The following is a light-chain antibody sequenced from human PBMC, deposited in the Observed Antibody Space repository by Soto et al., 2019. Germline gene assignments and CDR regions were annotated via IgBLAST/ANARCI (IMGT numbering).Light chain of an antibody. CDR2: DVS. V-gene: IGLV2-14*01. Sequence: QSVLTQPVSVSGSPGQFITISCTGTSSDVGGYNYVSWYQQHPGKVPKLLIYDVSNRPSGVSDRFSGSKSGNTASLAISGLQAEDEADYYCSSYTSRNTLIFGSGTKLTVL. CDR3: SSYTSRNTLI. CDR1: SSDVGGYNY. J-gene: IGLJ2*01.